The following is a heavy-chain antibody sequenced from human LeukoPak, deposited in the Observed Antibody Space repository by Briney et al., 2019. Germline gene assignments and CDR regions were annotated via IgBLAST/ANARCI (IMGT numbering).Heavy chain of an antibody. Sequence: KASETLSLTCTVSGGSISSYYWSWIRQPPGKGLEWIGYIYYSGSTNYNPSLKSRVTISVDTSKNQFSLKLSSVTAADTAVYYCARVGLIAAAGRERINWFDPWGQGTLVTVSS. CDR2: IYYSGST. V-gene: IGHV4-59*08. CDR3: ARVGLIAAAGRERINWFDP. CDR1: GGSISSYY. D-gene: IGHD6-13*01. J-gene: IGHJ5*02.